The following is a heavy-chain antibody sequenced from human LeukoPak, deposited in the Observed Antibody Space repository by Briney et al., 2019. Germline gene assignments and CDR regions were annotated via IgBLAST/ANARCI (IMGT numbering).Heavy chain of an antibody. D-gene: IGHD6-19*01. Sequence: XWXXXXXXPXKGLEWSGYIYYRGSPNYNPSLKSRVTISVDTSKNQFSLKLSSVTAADTAVYYCARVGIAVAGTWNWFDPWGQGTLVTVSS. V-gene: IGHV4-59*01. CDR2: IYYRGSP. CDR1: X. J-gene: IGHJ5*02. CDR3: ARVGIAVAGTWNWFDP.